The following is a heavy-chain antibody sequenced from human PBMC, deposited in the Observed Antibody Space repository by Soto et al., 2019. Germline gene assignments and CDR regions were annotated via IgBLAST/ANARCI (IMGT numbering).Heavy chain of an antibody. CDR3: TTDSSVVRDYYGSGSYYNRFDY. D-gene: IGHD3-10*01. CDR2: IKSKTDGGTT. V-gene: IGHV3-15*07. CDR1: GFTFSNAW. Sequence: GGSLRLSCAASGFTFSNAWMNWVRQAPGKGLEWVGRIKSKTDGGTTDYAAPVKGRFTISRDDSKNTLYLQMNSLKTEATAVYYCTTDSSVVRDYYGSGSYYNRFDYWGQGTLVTVSS. J-gene: IGHJ4*02.